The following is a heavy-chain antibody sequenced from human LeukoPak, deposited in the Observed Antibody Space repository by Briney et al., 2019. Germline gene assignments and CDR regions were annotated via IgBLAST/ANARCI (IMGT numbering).Heavy chain of an antibody. J-gene: IGHJ3*02. CDR1: GFTFSSYA. Sequence: GGSLRLSCAASGFTFSSYAMSWVRQAPGKGLEWVSAISGSGGSTYYADSVKGRFTISRDNSKNTLYLQMNSLRAEDTAVYYCAKDADFWSGYRYDAFDIWGQGTMVTVSS. CDR3: AKDADFWSGYRYDAFDI. CDR2: ISGSGGST. D-gene: IGHD3-3*01. V-gene: IGHV3-23*01.